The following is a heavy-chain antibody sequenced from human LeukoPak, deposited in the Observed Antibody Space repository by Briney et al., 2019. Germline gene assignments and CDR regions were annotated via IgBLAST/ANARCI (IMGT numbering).Heavy chain of an antibody. D-gene: IGHD6-13*01. Sequence: GRSLRLSCTASGFTFADYALSWVRQAPGKGLEWVGFIRSKAYGGTTEYAASVKGRFTISRDDSKSIAYLQMNSLKTEDTAVYYCTRDNSDSSWYFDYWGQGTLVTVSS. CDR3: TRDNSDSSWYFDY. CDR1: GFTFADYA. J-gene: IGHJ4*02. V-gene: IGHV3-49*04. CDR2: IRSKAYGGTT.